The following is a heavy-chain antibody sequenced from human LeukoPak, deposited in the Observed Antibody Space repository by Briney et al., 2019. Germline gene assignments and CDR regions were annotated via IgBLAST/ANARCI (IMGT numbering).Heavy chain of an antibody. CDR1: GYSISSGYY. CDR3: ASLDCSSTSCSIRGYY. Sequence: SETLSLTCAVSGYSISSGYYWGWIRQPPGKGLEWIGSTYHSGSTYYNPSLKSRVTISVDTSKNQFSLKLSSVTAADTAVYYCASLDCSSTSCSIRGYYWGQGTLVTVSS. J-gene: IGHJ4*02. D-gene: IGHD2-2*01. V-gene: IGHV4-38-2*01. CDR2: TYHSGST.